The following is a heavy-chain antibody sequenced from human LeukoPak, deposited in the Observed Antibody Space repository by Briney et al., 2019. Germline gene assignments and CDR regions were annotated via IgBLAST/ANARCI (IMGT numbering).Heavy chain of an antibody. CDR1: GCTFSNYW. V-gene: IGHV3-7*03. CDR2: INRDGSER. J-gene: IGHJ6*02. CDR3: ARRNAMDG. Sequence: PGGSLRLSCAASGCTFSNYWMTWVRQAPGKGLQWVANINRDGSERYYVDSVKGRFTISRDDAKSSLYLQMNSLRAEDTAVYYCARRNAMDGWGQGTTVIVFS.